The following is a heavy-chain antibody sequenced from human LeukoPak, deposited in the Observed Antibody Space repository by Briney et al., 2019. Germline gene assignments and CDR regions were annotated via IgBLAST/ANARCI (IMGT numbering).Heavy chain of an antibody. D-gene: IGHD4-23*01. J-gene: IGHJ4*02. Sequence: GGSLRLSCAASGFTFSNAWMSWVRQAPGKGLEWVGRIKSKTDGGTTDYAAPVKGRFTNSRDDSKNTLYLQMNSLKTEDTAVYYCTTPSSSTVVTADYWGQGTLVTVSS. CDR2: IKSKTDGGTT. CDR1: GFTFSNAW. CDR3: TTPSSSTVVTADY. V-gene: IGHV3-15*01.